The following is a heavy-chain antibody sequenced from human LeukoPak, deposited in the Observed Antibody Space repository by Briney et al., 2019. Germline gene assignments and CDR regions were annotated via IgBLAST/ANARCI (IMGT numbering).Heavy chain of an antibody. Sequence: ASVKVSCKASGYTFTGYYMHWVRQAPGQGLVWMGWINPNSGGTNYAQKFQGRVTMTRDTSISTAYMELSRLRSDDTAVYYCARGPYYYDSSGYYDYWGQGTLVTVSS. CDR2: INPNSGGT. CDR1: GYTFTGYY. V-gene: IGHV1-2*02. J-gene: IGHJ4*02. CDR3: ARGPYYYDSSGYYDY. D-gene: IGHD3-22*01.